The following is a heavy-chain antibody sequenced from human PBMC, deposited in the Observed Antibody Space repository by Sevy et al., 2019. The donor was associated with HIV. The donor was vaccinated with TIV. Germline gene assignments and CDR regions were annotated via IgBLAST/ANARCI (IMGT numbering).Heavy chain of an antibody. V-gene: IGHV4-39*01. CDR3: AGVAGGENYDYGIDV. CDR1: GCSITSSGHY. J-gene: IGHJ6*02. D-gene: IGHD2-21*01. Sequence: SETLSLTCTVSGCSITSSGHYWGWIRQSPGKGLEWIGAVYYVGNSYANPSLTSRLTISADTSKNLFSLSLTSLTAADTAIYYCAGVAGGENYDYGIDVWGLGTSVTVSS. CDR2: VYYVGNS.